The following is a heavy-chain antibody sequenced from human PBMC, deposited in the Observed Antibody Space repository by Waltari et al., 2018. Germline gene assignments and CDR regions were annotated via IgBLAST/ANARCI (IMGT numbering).Heavy chain of an antibody. D-gene: IGHD6-13*01. J-gene: IGHJ4*02. CDR1: GFSIRSGYY. V-gene: IGHV4-38-2*01. CDR2: IYHSGVT. CDR3: ARSFRSSWTQFDY. Sequence: QVQLQESGPGLVKPSETLSLSCAVSGFSIRSGYYWGWIRQPPGKGLEWVGSIYHSGVTYYSPSLKSRVTVTVDTSKNHFSLRLAFVTAADTAVYYCARSFRSSWTQFDYWGQGTLVTVSS.